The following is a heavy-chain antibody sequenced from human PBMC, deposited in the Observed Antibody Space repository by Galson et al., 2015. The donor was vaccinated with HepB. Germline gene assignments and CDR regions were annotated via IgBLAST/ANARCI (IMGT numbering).Heavy chain of an antibody. CDR1: GFTFSSYS. Sequence: SLRLSCAASGFTFSSYSMNWVRQAPGKGLEWVSSISSSSSYIYYADSVKGRFTISRDNAKNSLYLQMNSLRAEDTAVYYCARTWREVSGWFDPWGQGTLVTVSS. J-gene: IGHJ5*02. CDR3: ARTWREVSGWFDP. CDR2: ISSSSSYI. V-gene: IGHV3-21*01. D-gene: IGHD2/OR15-2a*01.